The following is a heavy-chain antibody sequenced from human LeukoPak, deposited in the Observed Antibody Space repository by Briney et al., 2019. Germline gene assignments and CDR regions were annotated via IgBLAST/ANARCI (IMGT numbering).Heavy chain of an antibody. Sequence: PSETLSLTCTVSGGSISSYYWSWIRQPPGKGLGWIGYIYYSGSTNYNPSLKSRVTISVDTSKNQFSLKLSSVTAADTAVYYCARDRRIVNYYYGMDVWGQGTTVTVSS. CDR1: GGSISSYY. V-gene: IGHV4-59*01. CDR3: ARDRRIVNYYYGMDV. D-gene: IGHD1-26*01. CDR2: IYYSGST. J-gene: IGHJ6*02.